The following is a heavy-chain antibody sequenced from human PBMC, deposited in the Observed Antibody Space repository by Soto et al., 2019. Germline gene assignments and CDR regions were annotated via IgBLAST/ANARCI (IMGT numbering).Heavy chain of an antibody. D-gene: IGHD6-19*01. CDR2: IYYSGST. J-gene: IGHJ4*02. CDR3: ARGYSSGWYYFDY. V-gene: IGHV4-59*01. Sequence: PSDTLSLTCTVSGGSISSYYWSWIRQPPGKGLEWIGYIYYSGSTNYNPSLKSRVTISVDTSKNQFSLKLSSVTAADTAVYYCARGYSSGWYYFDYWGQGTLVTVSS. CDR1: GGSISSYY.